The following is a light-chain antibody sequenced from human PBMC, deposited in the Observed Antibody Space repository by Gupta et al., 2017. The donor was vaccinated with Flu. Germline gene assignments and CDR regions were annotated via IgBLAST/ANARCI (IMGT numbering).Light chain of an antibody. Sequence: DIVMTQSPLSLHVTPGEPASISCRSSQSLLHSNGYNYLDWYLQKPGQSPQLLIYLGSNRASGVPDRFSGSGSGTDFTLKISRVEAEDVGVYYCMQALQQGPLTFGGGTKVEIK. CDR1: QSLLHSNGYNY. V-gene: IGKV2-28*01. J-gene: IGKJ4*01. CDR3: MQALQQGPLT. CDR2: LGS.